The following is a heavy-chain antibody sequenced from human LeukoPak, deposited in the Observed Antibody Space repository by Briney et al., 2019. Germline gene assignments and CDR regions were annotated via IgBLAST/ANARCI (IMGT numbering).Heavy chain of an antibody. Sequence: PGRSLRLSCAASGFTFSSYGMHWVRQAPGKGLEWVAVIWYDGSNKYYADSVKVRFTISRDNSKNTLYLQMNSLRAEDTAVYHCARGGEDCSSTSCYGEYYFDYWGQGTLVTVSS. CDR1: GFTFSSYG. CDR2: IWYDGSNK. CDR3: ARGGEDCSSTSCYGEYYFDY. J-gene: IGHJ4*02. D-gene: IGHD2-2*01. V-gene: IGHV3-33*01.